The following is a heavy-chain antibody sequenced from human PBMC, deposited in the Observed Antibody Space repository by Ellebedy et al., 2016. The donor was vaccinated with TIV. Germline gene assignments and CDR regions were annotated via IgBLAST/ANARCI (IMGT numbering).Heavy chain of an antibody. J-gene: IGHJ6*02. CDR3: AKLTGDSPLRHIRRNYYYGMDV. CDR1: GGSISSGGYY. CDR2: IYYSGST. Sequence: SETLSLTXTVSGGSISSGGYYWSWIRQHPGKGLEWIGYIYYSGSTYYNPSLKSRVTISVDTSKNQFSLKLSSVTAADTAVYYCAKLTGDSPLRHIRRNYYYGMDVWGQGTTVTVSS. V-gene: IGHV4-31*03. D-gene: IGHD7-27*01.